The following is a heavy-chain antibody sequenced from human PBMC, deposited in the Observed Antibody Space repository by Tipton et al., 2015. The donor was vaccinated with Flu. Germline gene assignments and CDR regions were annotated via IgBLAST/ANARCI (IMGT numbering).Heavy chain of an antibody. CDR3: VRVVGGTLTSYPDWFDP. J-gene: IGHJ5*02. CDR1: GGSISSYH. CDR2: VYYNGRA. D-gene: IGHD3-9*01. Sequence: LRLSCTISGGSISSYHWGWIRQPPGKGLEWIGYVYYNGRANYRSSLKSRVTISVGTSHNQFSLNLNSVTAADTAVYYCVRVVGGTLTSYPDWFDPWGQGTLVTVSS. V-gene: IGHV4-59*01.